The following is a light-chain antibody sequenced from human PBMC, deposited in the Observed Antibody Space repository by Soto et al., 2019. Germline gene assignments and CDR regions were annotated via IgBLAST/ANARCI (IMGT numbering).Light chain of an antibody. Sequence: DIQMTQSPSTLSGSVGDRVTITCRASQTISSWLAWYQQKPGKAPKLLIYKASTLKSGVPSRFSGSGSGTEFTLTISSLQPDDFATYYCQHYNSFSEAFGQATKVELK. V-gene: IGKV1-5*03. CDR2: KAS. CDR1: QTISSW. J-gene: IGKJ1*01. CDR3: QHYNSFSEA.